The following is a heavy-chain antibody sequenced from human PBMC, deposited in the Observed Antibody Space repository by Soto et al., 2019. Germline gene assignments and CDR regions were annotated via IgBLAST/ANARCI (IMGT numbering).Heavy chain of an antibody. Sequence: GGSLRLSCAASGFTFSSYSMNWVRQAPGKGLEWVSYISSSSSTIYYADSVKGRFTISRDNAKNSLYLQMNSLRAEDTAVYYCAREGYCRSTSCYRWFXPWGQGTLVTVSS. D-gene: IGHD2-2*01. CDR3: AREGYCRSTSCYRWFXP. CDR1: GFTFSSYS. J-gene: IGHJ5*02. CDR2: ISSSSSTI. V-gene: IGHV3-48*01.